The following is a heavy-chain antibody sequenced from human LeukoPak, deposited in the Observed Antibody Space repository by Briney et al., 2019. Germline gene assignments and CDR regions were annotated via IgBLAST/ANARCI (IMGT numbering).Heavy chain of an antibody. J-gene: IGHJ4*02. D-gene: IGHD3-10*01. CDR1: GGSISSHY. Sequence: SETLSLTCTVSGGSISSHYWSWIRQPPGKGLEWIGYIYYSGSTNYNPSLKSRVTISVDTSKNQFSLKLSSVTAADTAVYYCARESVFGSGSYPHWGQGTLVTVSS. CDR3: ARESVFGSGSYPH. CDR2: IYYSGST. V-gene: IGHV4-59*11.